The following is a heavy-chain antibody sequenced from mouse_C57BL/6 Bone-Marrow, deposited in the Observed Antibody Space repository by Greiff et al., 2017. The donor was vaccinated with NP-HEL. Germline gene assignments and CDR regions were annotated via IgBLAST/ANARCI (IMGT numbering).Heavy chain of an antibody. CDR3: ARDRWDYGSSDY. V-gene: IGHV5-4*01. CDR1: GFTFSSYA. Sequence: EVKLEESGGGLVKPGGSLKLSCAASGFTFSSYAMSWVRQTPEKRLEWVATISDGGSYTYYPDNVKGRFTISRDNAKNNLYLQMSHLKSEDTAMYYCARDRWDYGSSDYWGQGTTLTVSS. D-gene: IGHD1-1*01. CDR2: ISDGGSYT. J-gene: IGHJ2*01.